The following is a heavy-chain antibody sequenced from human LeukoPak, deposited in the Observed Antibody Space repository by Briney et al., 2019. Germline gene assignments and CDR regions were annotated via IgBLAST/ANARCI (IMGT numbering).Heavy chain of an antibody. J-gene: IGHJ5*02. D-gene: IGHD3-9*01. CDR3: ARGADILTGYDNWFDP. CDR1: GGSISSYY. Sequence: KPSETLSLTCTVSGGSISSYYWSWIRQPAGKGLEWIGRIYTSGSTNYNPSLKSRATMSVDTSKNQFSLKLSSVTAADTAVYYCARGADILTGYDNWFDPWGQGTLVTVSS. V-gene: IGHV4-4*07. CDR2: IYTSGST.